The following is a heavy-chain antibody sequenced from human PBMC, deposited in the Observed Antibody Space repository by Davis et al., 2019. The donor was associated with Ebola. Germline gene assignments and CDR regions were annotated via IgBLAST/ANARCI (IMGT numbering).Heavy chain of an antibody. J-gene: IGHJ4*02. CDR1: GFIFSSYE. CDR2: ISWNGGIT. Sequence: GESLKISCAASGFIFSSYEMTWVRQAPGKGLDWVSGISWNGGITGYADSVKGRFTVSRDNAKNSLYLQMNSLRAEDTALYYCARRVYDSRGYYYFDYWGQGTLVTVSS. D-gene: IGHD3-22*01. CDR3: ARRVYDSRGYYYFDY. V-gene: IGHV3-20*04.